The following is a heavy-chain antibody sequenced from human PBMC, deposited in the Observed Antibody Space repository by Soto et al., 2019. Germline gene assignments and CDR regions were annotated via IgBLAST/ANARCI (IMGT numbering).Heavy chain of an antibody. D-gene: IGHD3-3*01. CDR2: LGWRSFTL. CDR3: AKDRFASRRGRFDV. J-gene: IGHJ4*02. CDR1: GFSFDDYA. Sequence: EVKLVESGGGWVQPGRSLRLSCAASGFSFDDYAMHWVRQLPGKGLEWVAGLGWRSFTLGYANSVKGRFTISRDNAQNFLYLQRDDLRAEDSALYFCAKDRFASRRGRFDVWGQGTLVTVSS. V-gene: IGHV3-9*01.